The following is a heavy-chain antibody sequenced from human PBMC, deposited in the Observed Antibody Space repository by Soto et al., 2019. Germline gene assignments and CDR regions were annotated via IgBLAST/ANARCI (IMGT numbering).Heavy chain of an antibody. J-gene: IGHJ5*02. V-gene: IGHV1-69*01. Sequence: QVQLVQSGAEVKKPGSSVKVSCKASGGTFSSYAISWVRQAPGQGLEWMGGVIPIFGTANYAQKFQGRVTITADESTSTAYMELSSLRSEDTAVYYCAGLRSSEEWLLTTFDPWGQGTLVTVSS. CDR3: AGLRSSEEWLLTTFDP. D-gene: IGHD3-3*01. CDR2: VIPIFGTA. CDR1: GGTFSSYA.